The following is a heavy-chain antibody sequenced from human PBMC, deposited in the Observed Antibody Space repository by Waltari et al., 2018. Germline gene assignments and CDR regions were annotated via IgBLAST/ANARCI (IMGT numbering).Heavy chain of an antibody. Sequence: QVQLQQWGAGLLKPSETLSLTCAVYGGSFSGYYWSWIRKPPGKGLEWSGEINHSGGTNYNPSLKVRVTRSVDTSKNQFSLKLSSVTAADTAVYYCARGVRQDCSSTSCYYYFDYWGQGTLVTVSS. CDR1: GGSFSGYY. D-gene: IGHD2-2*01. V-gene: IGHV4-34*01. CDR2: INHSGGT. J-gene: IGHJ4*02. CDR3: ARGVRQDCSSTSCYYYFDY.